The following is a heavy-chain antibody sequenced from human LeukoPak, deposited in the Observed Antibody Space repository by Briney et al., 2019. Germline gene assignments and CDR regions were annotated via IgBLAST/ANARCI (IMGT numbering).Heavy chain of an antibody. CDR2: IYSGGGT. Sequence: GWSLRLSCAASGFTLSAEYMSWVRQAPGRGLEWVSVIYSGGGTYYANSVKGRFTISRDTSKNTLFLQLSSLRAEDTAMYHCARGGPAYGGNHNWFDPWGQGTLVTVSS. D-gene: IGHD4-23*01. CDR1: GFTLSAEY. V-gene: IGHV3-53*01. J-gene: IGHJ5*02. CDR3: ARGGPAYGGNHNWFDP.